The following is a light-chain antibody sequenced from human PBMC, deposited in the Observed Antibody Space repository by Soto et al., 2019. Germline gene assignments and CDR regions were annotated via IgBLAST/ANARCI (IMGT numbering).Light chain of an antibody. CDR3: LSYTNSSSWV. J-gene: IGLJ3*02. CDR1: SSDIGGYNY. Sequence: QSALTQPASVSGSPGQSITISCIGTSSDIGGYNYVSWYQHHPGKAPRLMIYEVNNRPSGVSNRLSGSKSGNTASLTISGLQAEEEADYYCLSYTNSSSWVFGGGTQLPVL. V-gene: IGLV2-14*01. CDR2: EVN.